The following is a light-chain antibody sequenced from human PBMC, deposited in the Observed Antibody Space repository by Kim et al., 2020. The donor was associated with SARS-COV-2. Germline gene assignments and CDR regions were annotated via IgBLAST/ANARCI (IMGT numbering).Light chain of an antibody. CDR2: DVN. CDR1: SSDVGGYNY. V-gene: IGLV2-14*03. J-gene: IGLJ3*02. Sequence: QSALTQPASVSGSPGQSLTISCTGTSSDVGGYNYVSWYQQHPVKAPKLILYDVNKRPSGVSDRFSGSKSGNTASLTISGLQAEDEADYYCSSYTSSSTLLFGGGTQLTVL. CDR3: SSYTSSSTLL.